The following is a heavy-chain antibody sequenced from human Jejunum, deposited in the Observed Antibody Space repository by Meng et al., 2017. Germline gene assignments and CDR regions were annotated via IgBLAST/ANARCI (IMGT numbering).Heavy chain of an antibody. D-gene: IGHD3-16*01. Sequence: QVHLQGPGPGLVRPSETLSLTWPVSGVSVTSGHYYWSWVRQPPGQGLEWIGHVFYTGSTNYSPSFKSRVTISVHTSMNQFSLKLNSVTAADTAVYYCARGGWDFEYWGQGILVTVSS. CDR3: ARGGWDFEY. CDR2: VFYTGST. J-gene: IGHJ4*02. CDR1: GVSVTSGHYY. V-gene: IGHV4-61*01.